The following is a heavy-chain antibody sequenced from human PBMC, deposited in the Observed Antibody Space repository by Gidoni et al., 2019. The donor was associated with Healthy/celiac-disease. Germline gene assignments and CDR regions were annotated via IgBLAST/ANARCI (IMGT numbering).Heavy chain of an antibody. CDR1: GGSFSGYY. D-gene: IGHD3-10*01. V-gene: IGHV4-34*01. J-gene: IGHJ3*02. Sequence: QVQLQQWGAGLLKPAEALSLTRAVYGGSFSGYYWSWIRQPPGKGLVLIGELNHSGSTNYNPSLKSRVTISVDTSKNQFSLKLSSVTAADTAVYYCARGIGEDAFDIWGQGTMVTVSS. CDR2: LNHSGST. CDR3: ARGIGEDAFDI.